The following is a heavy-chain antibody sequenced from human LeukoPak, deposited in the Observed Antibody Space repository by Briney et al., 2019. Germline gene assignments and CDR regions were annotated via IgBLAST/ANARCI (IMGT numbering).Heavy chain of an antibody. Sequence: PGGSLRLSCAASGITVSNKYMSWVRQAPGKGLEWVSLIYSDGSTYYADSVKGRFSISRDNSKNTLYLQMNSLRADDTAVYYCASGIPAWDYWGQGTLVTVSS. CDR2: IYSDGST. V-gene: IGHV3-66*01. J-gene: IGHJ4*02. CDR1: GITVSNKY. D-gene: IGHD2-2*01. CDR3: ASGIPAWDY.